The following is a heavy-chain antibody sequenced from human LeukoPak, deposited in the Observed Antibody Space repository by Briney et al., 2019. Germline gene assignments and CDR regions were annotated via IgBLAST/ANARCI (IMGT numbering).Heavy chain of an antibody. J-gene: IGHJ6*03. CDR2: INHSGST. D-gene: IGHD2-2*01. CDR1: GGSFSGYY. V-gene: IGHV4-34*01. CDR3: ARAIVVVPAADDYYYYYYMDV. Sequence: SETLSLTCAVYGGSFSGYYWSWVRQPPGKGLEWIGEINHSGSTNYNPSLKSRVTISVDTSKNQFSPKLSSVTAADTAVYYCARAIVVVPAADDYYYYYYMDVWGKGTTVTVSS.